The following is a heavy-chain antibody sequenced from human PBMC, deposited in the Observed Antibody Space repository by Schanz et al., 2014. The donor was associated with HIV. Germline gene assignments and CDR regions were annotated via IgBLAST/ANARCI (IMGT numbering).Heavy chain of an antibody. CDR1: GFTFSTYG. J-gene: IGHJ4*02. CDR3: AKDPELTAITGYFDY. Sequence: QVQLVESGGGVVQPGRSLRLSCAASGFTFSTYGMHWVRQAPGKGLEWVAVIWYDGTNKYYADSVKGRFTISRDNSKNTLFLQMDSLRAEDTAVYYCAKDPELTAITGYFDYWGQGTLVTLSS. V-gene: IGHV3-33*06. CDR2: IWYDGTNK. D-gene: IGHD4-4*01.